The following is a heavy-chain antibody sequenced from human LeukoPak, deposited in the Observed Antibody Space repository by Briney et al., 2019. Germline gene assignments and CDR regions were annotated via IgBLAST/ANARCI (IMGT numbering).Heavy chain of an antibody. D-gene: IGHD2-15*01. J-gene: IGHJ4*02. Sequence: PGGSLRLSCAASGFTFSSYWMHWVRQAPGKGLLWVSLINSDGNNRGYADSVKGRFTVSRDNAKNTLYLQMNSLRAEDTAVYYCARVSVVAFDYWGQGTLVTVSS. CDR3: ARVSVVAFDY. V-gene: IGHV3-74*01. CDR1: GFTFSSYW. CDR2: INSDGNNR.